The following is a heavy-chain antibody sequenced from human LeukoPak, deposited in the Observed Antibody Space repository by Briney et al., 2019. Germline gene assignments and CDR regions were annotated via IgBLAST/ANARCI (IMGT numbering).Heavy chain of an antibody. CDR2: IYYSGNT. D-gene: IGHD3-10*01. V-gene: IGHV4-39*01. CDR1: GGSISSSSYY. J-gene: IGHJ4*02. Sequence: SETLSLTCNDSGGSISSSSYYWGWMRQPPGKGLEWIGSIYYSGNTYYNSSLKSRVTISIDTSANLFSLKLNSVTAADTAFYFCARQTGSGLFILPGGQGTLVTVSS. CDR3: ARQTGSGLFILP.